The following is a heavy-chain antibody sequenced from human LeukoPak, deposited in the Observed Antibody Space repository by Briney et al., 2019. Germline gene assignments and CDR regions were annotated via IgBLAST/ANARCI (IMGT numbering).Heavy chain of an antibody. CDR2: IYHSGST. J-gene: IGHJ4*02. D-gene: IGHD4-17*01. CDR1: GYSISSGYY. CDR3: ARVLTTENYFDY. V-gene: IGHV4-38-2*02. Sequence: SETLSLTCTVSGYSISSGYYWGWVRQPPGKGLEWIGSIYHSGSTYYNPSLKSRVTISVDTSKDQFSLKLSSVTAADTAVYYCARVLTTENYFDYWGQGTLVTVSS.